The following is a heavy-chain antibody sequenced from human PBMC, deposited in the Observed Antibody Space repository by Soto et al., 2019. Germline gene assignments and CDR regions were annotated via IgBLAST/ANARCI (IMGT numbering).Heavy chain of an antibody. V-gene: IGHV4-31*01. J-gene: IGHJ4*02. Sequence: QVQLQESGPGLVKPSQTLSLTCTVSGGSISSGGYYWRWIRQLPGKGLEWIGYIYYSGSTYYNPSLKGPVTISVVTAKNQFSLKLSSVTAADTAVYYCARVPYYYDSSMGDYWGQGTLVTVSS. CDR3: ARVPYYYDSSMGDY. CDR2: IYYSGST. D-gene: IGHD3-22*01. CDR1: GGSISSGGYY.